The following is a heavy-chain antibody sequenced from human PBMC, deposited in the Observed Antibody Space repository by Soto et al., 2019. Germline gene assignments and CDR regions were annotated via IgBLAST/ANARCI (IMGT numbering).Heavy chain of an antibody. CDR1: GGSISSSSHY. CDR2: IYYSGNT. CDR3: ARSTPIVVVAATPHY. Sequence: QLQLQESGPGLVKPSETLSLTCSVSGGSISSSSHYWGWIRQPPGKGLEWIGSIYYSGNTYYNPSLRSRVTISVDTSKIQFSLKLSSVTAADTAVYYCARSTPIVVVAATPHYWGQGTLVTVSS. D-gene: IGHD2-15*01. V-gene: IGHV4-39*01. J-gene: IGHJ4*02.